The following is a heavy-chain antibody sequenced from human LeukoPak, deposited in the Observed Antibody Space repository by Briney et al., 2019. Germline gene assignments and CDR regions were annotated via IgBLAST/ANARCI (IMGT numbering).Heavy chain of an antibody. CDR3: ARSSSSGSYWADY. D-gene: IGHD1-26*01. Sequence: SETLSLTCSVSGGSISTYYWSWIRQPPGKGLEWIGYIYYSGSTNYNPSLKGRVTISVDTSKNQFSLKLSSVTAADTAVYYCARSSSSGSYWADYWGQGTLVTVSS. CDR1: GGSISTYY. J-gene: IGHJ4*02. CDR2: IYYSGST. V-gene: IGHV4-59*01.